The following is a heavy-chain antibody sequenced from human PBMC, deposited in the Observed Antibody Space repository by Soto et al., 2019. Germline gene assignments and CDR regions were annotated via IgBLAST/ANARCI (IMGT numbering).Heavy chain of an antibody. D-gene: IGHD4-17*01. CDR3: ARGTTVTLFDY. CDR1: GGSISSYY. Sequence: SETLSLTCTVSGGSISSYYWSWIRQPPGKGLEWIGYIYYSGSTNYNPSLKSRVTISVDTSKNQFSLKLSSVTAADTAVYYCARGTTVTLFDYWGQGTLVTVSS. J-gene: IGHJ4*02. CDR2: IYYSGST. V-gene: IGHV4-59*01.